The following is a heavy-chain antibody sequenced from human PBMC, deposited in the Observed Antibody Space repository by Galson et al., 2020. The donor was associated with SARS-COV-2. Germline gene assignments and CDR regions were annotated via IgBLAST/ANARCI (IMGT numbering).Heavy chain of an antibody. Sequence: SETLSLTCTVSGGSISSSSYYWGWIRQPPGKGLEWIGSIYYSGSTYYNPSLKSRVTISVDTSKNQFSLKLSSVTAADTAVYYCARHPKYCSSTSCYGNYYYYMDVWGKGTTVTVSS. CDR3: ARHPKYCSSTSCYGNYYYYMDV. CDR1: GGSISSSSYY. CDR2: IYYSGST. J-gene: IGHJ6*03. D-gene: IGHD2-2*01. V-gene: IGHV4-39*07.